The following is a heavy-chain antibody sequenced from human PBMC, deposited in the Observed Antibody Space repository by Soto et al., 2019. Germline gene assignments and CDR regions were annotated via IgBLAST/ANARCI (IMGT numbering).Heavy chain of an antibody. CDR3: ARAPKYSSSSSYLDY. Sequence: GGSLRLSCAASGFTFSRHAMNWVRQAPGKGLEWIAYISDSRDSVSYADSVRGRFTISGDNANDSLYLQMNSLRAEDTAMYFCARAPKYSSSSSYLDYWGQGALVTVSS. CDR1: GFTFSRHA. CDR2: ISDSRDSV. V-gene: IGHV3-48*01. D-gene: IGHD6-6*01. J-gene: IGHJ4*02.